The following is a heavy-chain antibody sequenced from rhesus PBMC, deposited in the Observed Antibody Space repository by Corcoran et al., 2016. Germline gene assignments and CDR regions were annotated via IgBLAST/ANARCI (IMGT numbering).Heavy chain of an antibody. CDR2: LGVCGGTT. D-gene: IGHD3-28*01. Sequence: QVQLQESGPGLVKPSETLSLTCRVSGGSISGFSWNWIRQPPGKGLGWFGYLGVCGGTTYYNASLTCRVTISTDPSKNQFSLKLTSVTAADTAVYYCARFPGYYPDFDYWGQGVLVTVSS. CDR3: ARFPGYYPDFDY. V-gene: IGHV4-165*02. J-gene: IGHJ4*01. CDR1: GGSISGFS.